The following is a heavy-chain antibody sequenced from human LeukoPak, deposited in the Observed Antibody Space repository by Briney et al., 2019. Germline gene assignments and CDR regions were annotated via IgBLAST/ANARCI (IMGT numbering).Heavy chain of an antibody. CDR2: NYNRGTT. D-gene: IGHD6-13*01. CDR3: ARERASAGPHFEH. CDR1: GGSISTYY. V-gene: IGHV4-59*01. J-gene: IGHJ4*02. Sequence: SETLSLTCSVSGGSISTYYWSWIRQPPGKGLEWIGYNYNRGTTNYNPSLKSRVTISVDRSKNQFSLSLTSVTAADTAVYYCARERASAGPHFEHWGRGILVSVSS.